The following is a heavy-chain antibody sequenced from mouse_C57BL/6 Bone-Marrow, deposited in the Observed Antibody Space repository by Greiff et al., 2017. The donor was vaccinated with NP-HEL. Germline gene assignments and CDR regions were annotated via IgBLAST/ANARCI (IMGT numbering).Heavy chain of an antibody. CDR3: ARKEALWPHWYFDV. Sequence: QVQLQQSGPGLVAPSQSLSITCTVSGFSLTSYAISWVRQPPGKGLAWLGVIWTGGGTNYNSALKSRLSISKDNSKSQVFLKMNSLQTDDTARYYCARKEALWPHWYFDVWGTGTTVTVSS. CDR1: GFSLTSYA. D-gene: IGHD1-1*02. V-gene: IGHV2-9-1*01. J-gene: IGHJ1*03. CDR2: IWTGGGT.